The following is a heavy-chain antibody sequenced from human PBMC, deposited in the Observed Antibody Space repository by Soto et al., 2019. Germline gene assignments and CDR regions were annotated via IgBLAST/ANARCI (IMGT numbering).Heavy chain of an antibody. V-gene: IGHV4-39*01. CDR3: ARHGIVGVYNWFDP. D-gene: IGHD3-22*01. CDR1: GGSISSSSYY. CDR2: IYYSGST. J-gene: IGHJ5*02. Sequence: QLQLQESGPGLVKPSETLSLTCTVSGGSISSSSYYWGWIRQPPGKGLEWIGSIYYSGSTYYNPSLKRRVTISVDTSKNQFSLELSSVTAADTAVYYCARHGIVGVYNWFDPWGQGTLVTVSS.